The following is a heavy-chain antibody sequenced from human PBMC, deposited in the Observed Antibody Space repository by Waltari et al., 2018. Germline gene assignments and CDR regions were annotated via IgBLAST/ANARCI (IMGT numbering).Heavy chain of an antibody. CDR2: IKSQSDGGTR. V-gene: IGHV3-15*01. J-gene: IGHJ5*02. Sequence: EVQFVESGGGLVKPGGSLRLSCTASGFTFRNAWMSWVRQAPGKGPEWVGRIKSQSDGGTRDYAAPVKGRFSISSEDSKNLMFLQMNSLTIEDTAVYYCTTDPLGPWGQGTLVTVSS. CDR3: TTDPLGP. CDR1: GFTFRNAW.